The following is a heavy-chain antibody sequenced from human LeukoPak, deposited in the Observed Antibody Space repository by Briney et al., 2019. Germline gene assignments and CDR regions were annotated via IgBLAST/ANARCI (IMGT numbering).Heavy chain of an antibody. D-gene: IGHD2-15*01. CDR1: GFIFSNYG. J-gene: IGHJ4*02. CDR2: IWYDGSNK. Sequence: PGGSLRLSCAASGFIFSNYGMHWVRQAPGKGLEWVALIWYDGSNKYYADSVRGRFTISRDNSKNTLYLQMKSLRVEDTAVYYCAREDIGYCSGGSCYEPDYWGQGTPVTVSS. CDR3: AREDIGYCSGGSCYEPDY. V-gene: IGHV3-33*08.